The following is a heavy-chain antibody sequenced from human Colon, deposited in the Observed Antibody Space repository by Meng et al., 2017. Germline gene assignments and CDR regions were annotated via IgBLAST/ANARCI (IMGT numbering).Heavy chain of an antibody. J-gene: IGHJ5*01. CDR3: ARVVSLVVKGNWFDS. V-gene: IGHV4-31*03. D-gene: IGHD2-15*01. CDR1: GDSLPSCGYY. Sequence: QVQLLQSGPGLVKPSQTLPLTCNVSGDSLPSCGYYWSCSRQHPGQGLEWIGYIDHSGTTYDNPSLKTRLTMSVDTSKNQFSLKLTSVTAADTAVYYCARVVSLVVKGNWFDSWGQGTLVTVSS. CDR2: IDHSGTT.